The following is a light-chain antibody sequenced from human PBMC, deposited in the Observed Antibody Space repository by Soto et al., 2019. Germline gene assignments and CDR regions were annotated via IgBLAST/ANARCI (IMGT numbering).Light chain of an antibody. CDR2: NNN. Sequence: QPVLTQPPSASGTPGQRVTISCSGSSSNIGSNTVNWYQQRPGTAPRLLIYNNNQRPSGVPDRFSGSKSGTSASLAVSGLQSEDEADYYCAAWDDSLDGYVVFGGGTKLTVL. CDR1: SSNIGSNT. J-gene: IGLJ2*01. CDR3: AAWDDSLDGYVV. V-gene: IGLV1-44*01.